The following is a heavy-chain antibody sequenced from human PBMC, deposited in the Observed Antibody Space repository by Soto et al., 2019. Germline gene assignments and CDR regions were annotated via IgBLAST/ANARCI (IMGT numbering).Heavy chain of an antibody. V-gene: IGHV5-10-1*01. CDR1: GYSFTSYW. J-gene: IGHJ5*02. Sequence: GASLKISCKGSGYSFTSYWISWVRQMPGKGLEWMGRIDPSDSYTNYSPSFHGHVTISADKSISTAYLQWSSLKASDTAMYYWARHPIAARRHWFDPWGQGTLVTVSS. CDR3: ARHPIAARRHWFDP. D-gene: IGHD6-6*01. CDR2: IDPSDSYT.